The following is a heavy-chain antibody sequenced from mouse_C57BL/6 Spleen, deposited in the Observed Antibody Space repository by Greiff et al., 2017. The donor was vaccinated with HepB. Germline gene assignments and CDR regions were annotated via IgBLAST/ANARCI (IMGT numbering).Heavy chain of an antibody. V-gene: IGHV1-54*01. CDR2: INPGSGGT. Sequence: QVQLQQSGAELVRPGTSVKVSCKASGYAFTNYLIEWVKQRPGQGLEWIGVINPGSGGTNYNEKFKGKATLTADKSSSTAYMQLSSLTSEDSAVYFCARCLIYYYAMDYWGQGTSVTVSS. J-gene: IGHJ4*01. D-gene: IGHD1-3*01. CDR3: ARCLIYYYAMDY. CDR1: GYAFTNYL.